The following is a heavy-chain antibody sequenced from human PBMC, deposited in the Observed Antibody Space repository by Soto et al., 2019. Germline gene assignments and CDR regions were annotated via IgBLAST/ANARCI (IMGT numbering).Heavy chain of an antibody. CDR2: IYHSGST. CDR3: ARAPAVAGMVYYYGMDV. CDR1: GGSISSSNW. D-gene: IGHD6-19*01. V-gene: IGHV4-4*02. J-gene: IGHJ6*02. Sequence: TLSLTCAVSGGSISSSNWWSWVRQPPGKGLEWIEEIYHSGSTNYNPSLKSRVTISVDKSKNQFSLKLSSVTAADTAVYYCARAPAVAGMVYYYGMDVWGQGTTVTVSS.